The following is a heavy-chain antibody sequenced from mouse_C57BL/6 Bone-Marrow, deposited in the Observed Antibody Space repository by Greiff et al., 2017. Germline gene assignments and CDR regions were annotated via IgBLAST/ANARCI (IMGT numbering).Heavy chain of an antibody. V-gene: IGHV2-5*01. Sequence: QVQLKQSGPGLVQPSQSLSITCTVSGFSLTSYGVHWVRQSPGTGLEWLGVIWRGGSTDYKAAFMSRLSITKDNSKSQVFFKMNSLQADDTAIYFWAKNWGFGSSYGYAMDYWGQGTSVTVSS. CDR1: GFSLTSYG. D-gene: IGHD1-1*01. J-gene: IGHJ4*01. CDR2: IWRGGST. CDR3: AKNWGFGSSYGYAMDY.